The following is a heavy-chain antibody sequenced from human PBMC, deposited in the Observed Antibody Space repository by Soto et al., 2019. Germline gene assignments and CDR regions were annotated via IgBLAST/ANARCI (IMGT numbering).Heavy chain of an antibody. CDR2: IIPVLGIT. V-gene: IGHV1-69*13. CDR3: AKDPRSITGTTSTEDFQH. CDR1: GGTFSGYA. J-gene: IGHJ1*01. Sequence: ASVKVSCKASGGTFSGYAINWVRQAPGQGLEWMGGIIPVLGITNYAQKFQGRITIAADESTGTAHMDLRSLSSEDTAVYYCAKDPRSITGTTSTEDFQHWGQGTLVTVSS. D-gene: IGHD1-20*01.